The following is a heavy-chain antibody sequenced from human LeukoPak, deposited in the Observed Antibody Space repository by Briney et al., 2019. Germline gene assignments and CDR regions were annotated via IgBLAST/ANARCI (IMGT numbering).Heavy chain of an antibody. J-gene: IGHJ4*02. Sequence: PGGSPRLSCVASGFTFSSSAMSWVRQAPGKGLEWVSTINIGGGTTYYADSVKGRFTISRDNSKNTLYLQMNSLRAEDTAVYYCAEDTPRYYYDLQGYFDYWGQGTLVTVSS. CDR1: GFTFSSSA. D-gene: IGHD3-22*01. V-gene: IGHV3-23*01. CDR3: AEDTPRYYYDLQGYFDY. CDR2: INIGGGTT.